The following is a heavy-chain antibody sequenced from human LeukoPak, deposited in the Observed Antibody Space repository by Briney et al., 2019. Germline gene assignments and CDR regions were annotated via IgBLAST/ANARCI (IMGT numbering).Heavy chain of an antibody. CDR3: ARAGDYDSSGYYYGHDAFDI. J-gene: IGHJ3*02. CDR2: ISSSGSTI. D-gene: IGHD3-22*01. Sequence: GGSLRLSCAASGFTFSSYEMNWVRQAPGKGLEWVSYISSSGSTIYYADSVKGRFTISRDNAKNSLYLQMNSLRAEDTAVYYCARAGDYDSSGYYYGHDAFDIWGQGTMVTVSS. CDR1: GFTFSSYE. V-gene: IGHV3-48*03.